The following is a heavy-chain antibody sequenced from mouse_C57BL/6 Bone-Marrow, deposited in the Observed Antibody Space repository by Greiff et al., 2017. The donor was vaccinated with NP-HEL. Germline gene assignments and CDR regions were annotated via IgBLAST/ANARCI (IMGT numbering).Heavy chain of an antibody. CDR3: TTYYGSSYWYFDV. D-gene: IGHD1-1*01. CDR2: IDPENGDT. J-gene: IGHJ1*03. Sequence: VQLQQSGAELVRPGASVKLSCTASGFNIKDDYMHWVKQRPEQGLEWIGWIDPENGDTEYASKFQGKATITADTSSNTAYLQLNSLTSEDTAVYYCTTYYGSSYWYFDVWGTGTTVTVSS. CDR1: GFNIKDDY. V-gene: IGHV14-4*01.